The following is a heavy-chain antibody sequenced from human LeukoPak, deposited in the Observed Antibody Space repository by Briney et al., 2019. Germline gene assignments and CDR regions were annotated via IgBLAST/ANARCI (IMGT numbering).Heavy chain of an antibody. V-gene: IGHV4-38-2*01. J-gene: IGHJ6*04. D-gene: IGHD2-2*01. Sequence: SETLSLTRAVSGYSLSRGYYWGWIGQPPGKGLEWIGRIYHSGSPNYNPSLKSRVTISVYTSKSQFSLKLSSVTAADTAVYYCARVTCSSTSCRKKYYYYYYGMDIWGKGTTATVSS. CDR2: IYHSGSP. CDR1: GYSLSRGYY. CDR3: ARVTCSSTSCRKKYYYYYYGMDI.